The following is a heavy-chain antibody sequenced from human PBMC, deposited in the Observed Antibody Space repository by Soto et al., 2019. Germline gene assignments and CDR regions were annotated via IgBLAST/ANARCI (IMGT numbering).Heavy chain of an antibody. CDR1: GQTFNRYW. CDR3: VRTHFACWSFDFYEIDV. Sequence: DVQLAESGGGLVQPGGSLRLSCVASGQTFNRYWMSWVRQAPGKGLEWVANIKQDGSEEYYVDSVKGRFTISRDNAKKSLYLQVNSLSAEDTAMYHCVRTHFACWSFDFYEIDVCGQGTKVIVSS. CDR2: IKQDGSEE. J-gene: IGHJ6*02. D-gene: IGHD3-3*01. V-gene: IGHV3-7*03.